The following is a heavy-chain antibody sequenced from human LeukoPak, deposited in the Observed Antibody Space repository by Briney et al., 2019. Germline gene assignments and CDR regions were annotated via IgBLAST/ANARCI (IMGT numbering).Heavy chain of an antibody. J-gene: IGHJ6*03. CDR2: ISGGGSNT. D-gene: IGHD3-10*01. CDR3: AKSAGDYYYYYMDV. Sequence: GGSLRLSCAASGFAFSSYAMIWVRQAPGKGLEWVSSISGGGSNTYYADSVKGRFTISRDQSKNTLYVQMNSLRAEDTAIYYCAKSAGDYYYYYMDVWGKGTTVTVPS. CDR1: GFAFSSYA. V-gene: IGHV3-23*01.